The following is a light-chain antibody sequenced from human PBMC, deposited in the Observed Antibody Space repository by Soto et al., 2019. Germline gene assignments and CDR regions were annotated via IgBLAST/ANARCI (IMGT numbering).Light chain of an antibody. J-gene: IGKJ2*01. CDR2: GAS. Sequence: EIVMTQSPATLSVSPGETVTLSCRASESLSSFLAWYQQKPGQAPRLLIYGASTKATGVPARFSGSGSATDFTLTISGLQSEDFAVYYCQTYNDWPFAFGQGTKLEV. CDR3: QTYNDWPFA. V-gene: IGKV3-15*01. CDR1: ESLSSF.